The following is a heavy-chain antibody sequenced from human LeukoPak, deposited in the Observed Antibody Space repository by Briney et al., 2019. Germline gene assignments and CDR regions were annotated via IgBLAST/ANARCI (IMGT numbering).Heavy chain of an antibody. CDR2: ISYDGSNE. J-gene: IGHJ3*02. V-gene: IGHV3-30-3*02. D-gene: IGHD2-2*01. Sequence: GGSLRLSCAASGFTFSYYAMHWVRQAPGKGLEWVAVISYDGSNEYYADSVKGRFTISRDNAKNSLYLQMNSLRAEDTAVYYCAKHPRGSGCSSTSCYDAFDIWGQGTMVTVSS. CDR3: AKHPRGSGCSSTSCYDAFDI. CDR1: GFTFSYYA.